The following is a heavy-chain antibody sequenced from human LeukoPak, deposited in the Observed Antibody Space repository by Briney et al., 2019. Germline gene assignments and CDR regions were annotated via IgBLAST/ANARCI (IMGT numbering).Heavy chain of an antibody. V-gene: IGHV3-23*01. CDR1: GFMFSNYA. CDR2: ISGSGGST. J-gene: IGHJ4*02. CDR3: AKDSAPPRRGTAMVN. D-gene: IGHD5-18*01. Sequence: GGSLRLSCAASGFMFSNYAISWVRQAPGKGLEWVSGISGSGGSTYYADSVKGRFTISRDNSKNTLYLQMNSLRAEDTAVYYCAKDSAPPRRGTAMVNWGQGTLVTVSS.